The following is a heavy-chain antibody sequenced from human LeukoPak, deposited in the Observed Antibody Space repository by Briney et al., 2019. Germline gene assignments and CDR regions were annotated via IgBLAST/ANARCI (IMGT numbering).Heavy chain of an antibody. CDR1: GGTISNYY. D-gene: IGHD3-16*01. J-gene: IGHJ3*02. CDR3: ARHDPITVDASDI. V-gene: IGHV4-59*08. Sequence: PSETLSLTCTVSGGTISNYYWSWIRQPPGKGLDWIGYIFYSGSTSYNPSLKSRVIISLNTSKNQFSLKLSSVTAADTALYYCARHDPITVDASDIWGQGTMVTVSS. CDR2: IFYSGST.